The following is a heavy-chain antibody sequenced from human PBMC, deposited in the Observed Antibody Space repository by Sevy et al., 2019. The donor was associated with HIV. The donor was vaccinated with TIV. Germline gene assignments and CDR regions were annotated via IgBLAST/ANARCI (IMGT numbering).Heavy chain of an antibody. CDR1: GFTFSSYE. CDR2: ITLSGSTI. V-gene: IGHV3-48*03. J-gene: IGHJ4*02. Sequence: GGSLRLSCTASGFTFSSYEMNWVRQAPGKGLEWVSYITLSGSTIYYADSVKGRFTISRDNAKNSLYLQMNSLRAEDTAVYYCARDRQGITVAGTAIDYWDQGTLVTVSS. D-gene: IGHD6-19*01. CDR3: ARDRQGITVAGTAIDY.